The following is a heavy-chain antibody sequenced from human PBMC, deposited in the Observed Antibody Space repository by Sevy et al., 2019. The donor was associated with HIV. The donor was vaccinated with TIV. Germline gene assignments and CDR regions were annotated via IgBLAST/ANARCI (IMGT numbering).Heavy chain of an antibody. CDR3: GRGKGYSGSPLDN. V-gene: IGHV3-21*01. CDR2: ISTSGSYI. Sequence: GGSLRLSCAASGFIFTDYTINWVRQAPGKGLEWVSYISTSGSYIYYADSVKGRFTFSRDNAKKSVFLQMNSLRGEDTAIYYCGRGKGYSGSPLDNWGRGTLVTVSS. D-gene: IGHD5-12*01. J-gene: IGHJ4*02. CDR1: GFIFTDYT.